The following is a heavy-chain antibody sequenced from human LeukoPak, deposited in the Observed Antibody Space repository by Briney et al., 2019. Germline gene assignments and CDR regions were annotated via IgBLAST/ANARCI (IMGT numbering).Heavy chain of an antibody. J-gene: IGHJ6*03. D-gene: IGHD2-2*01. CDR3: ARDLPYCSSTSCSLYYYYYYMDV. CDR1: GGSISSYY. V-gene: IGHV4-4*07. Sequence: SETLSLTCTVSGGSISSYYWSWIRQPAGKGLEWIGRIYTSGSTNYNPSLKSRVTMSVDTSKNQFSLKLSSVTAADTAVYYCARDLPYCSSTSCSLYYYYYYMDVWGKGTTVTVSS. CDR2: IYTSGST.